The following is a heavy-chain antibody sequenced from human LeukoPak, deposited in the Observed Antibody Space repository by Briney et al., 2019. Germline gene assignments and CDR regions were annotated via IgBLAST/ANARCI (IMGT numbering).Heavy chain of an antibody. CDR1: GLSFRGSA. Sequence: GGSLRLFCAASGLSFRGSAMHWVRQASGKGLEWVGRIRNKANSYATAYAASVKGRFTISRDDSENTAYLQMNSLKIEDTAVYYCTRRVESSGWSGVDYWGQGTLVTVSS. V-gene: IGHV3-73*01. CDR2: IRNKANSYAT. D-gene: IGHD6-19*01. CDR3: TRRVESSGWSGVDY. J-gene: IGHJ4*02.